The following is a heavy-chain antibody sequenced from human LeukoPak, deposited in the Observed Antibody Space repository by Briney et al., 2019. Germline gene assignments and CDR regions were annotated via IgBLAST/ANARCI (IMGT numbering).Heavy chain of an antibody. CDR3: ATTRPWVVAYYYMDV. CDR2: IWYDGSNK. Sequence: PGGSLRLSCAASGFTFSSYGMHWVRQAPGKGREWVAVIWYDGSNKYYADSVKGRFTISRDNSNNTLYLQMNILRAEDTAVYYCATTRPWVVAYYYMDVWGKGTTVTVSS. V-gene: IGHV3-33*01. D-gene: IGHD2-2*01. CDR1: GFTFSSYG. J-gene: IGHJ6*03.